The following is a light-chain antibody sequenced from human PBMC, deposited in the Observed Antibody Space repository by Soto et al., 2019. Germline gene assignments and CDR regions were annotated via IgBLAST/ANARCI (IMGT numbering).Light chain of an antibody. V-gene: IGKV3-15*01. CDR2: YAS. Sequence: EIMMTQSPATLSVSPGEGATLSCRASQSVNSNLAWYQQKPGQAPRLLIYYASTRATGIPARFSGSGSGTEFALTISSLQSEDFAVYYCQQYGYLVTFGGGTKVDIK. J-gene: IGKJ4*01. CDR1: QSVNSN. CDR3: QQYGYLVT.